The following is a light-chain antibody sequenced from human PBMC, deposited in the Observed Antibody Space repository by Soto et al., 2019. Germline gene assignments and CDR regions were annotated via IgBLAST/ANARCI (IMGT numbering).Light chain of an antibody. J-gene: IGLJ1*01. V-gene: IGLV2-14*01. CDR1: SSDVGGYNY. Sequence: QSVLTQPASVSGSPGQSITISCTGTSSDVGGYNYVSWYQQHPGKAPKLMIYDVSNRPSGVSNRFSGSKSGNTASLTISGLQAEDEDDYYCSSNTSISTLVFGTGTKVTV. CDR2: DVS. CDR3: SSNTSISTLV.